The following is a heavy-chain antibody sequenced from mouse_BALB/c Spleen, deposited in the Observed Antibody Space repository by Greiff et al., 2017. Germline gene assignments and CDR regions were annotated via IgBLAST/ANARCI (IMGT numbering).Heavy chain of an antibody. V-gene: IGHV5-4*02. CDR3: ARDLYYGNYRYAMDY. Sequence: EVQVVESGGGLVKPGGSLKLSCAASGFTFSDYYMYWVRQTPEKRLEWVATISDGGSYTYYPDSVKGRFTISRDNAKNNLYLQMSSLKSEDTAMYYCARDLYYGNYRYAMDYWGQGTSVTVSS. J-gene: IGHJ4*01. D-gene: IGHD2-1*01. CDR2: ISDGGSYT. CDR1: GFTFSDYY.